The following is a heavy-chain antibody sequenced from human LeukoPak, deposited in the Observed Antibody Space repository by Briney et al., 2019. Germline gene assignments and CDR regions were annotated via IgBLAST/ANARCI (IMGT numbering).Heavy chain of an antibody. Sequence: ASVKVSCKASGYTFSDYYIHWVRQAAGQGLEWMGRINPNSGGTSFVQKFQGRVTMTRDTSISTAYMELSRLRSDDTAVYYCARENGDYSSNYFDYWGQGTLVTDSS. CDR2: INPNSGGT. D-gene: IGHD4-17*01. J-gene: IGHJ4*02. CDR1: GYTFSDYY. CDR3: ARENGDYSSNYFDY. V-gene: IGHV1-2*06.